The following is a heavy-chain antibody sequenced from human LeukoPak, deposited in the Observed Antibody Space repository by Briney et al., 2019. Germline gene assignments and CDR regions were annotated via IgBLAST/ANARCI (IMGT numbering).Heavy chain of an antibody. CDR2: IYCSGST. D-gene: IGHD3-3*01. CDR3: AREKRGFLEWLTYNWFDP. Sequence: PSETLSLTCTVSGGSISSYYWSWIRQPPGKGLEWIGYIYCSGSTNYNPSLKSRVTISVDTSKNQFSLKLSSVTAADTAVYYCAREKRGFLEWLTYNWFDPWGQGTLVTVSS. V-gene: IGHV4-59*01. J-gene: IGHJ5*02. CDR1: GGSISSYY.